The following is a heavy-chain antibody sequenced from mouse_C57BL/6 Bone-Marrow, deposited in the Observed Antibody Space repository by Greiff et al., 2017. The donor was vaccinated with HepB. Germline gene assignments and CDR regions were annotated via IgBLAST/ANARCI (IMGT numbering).Heavy chain of an antibody. J-gene: IGHJ4*01. CDR3: ARSVDYGSSYLYYAMDY. CDR1: GYTFTSYG. D-gene: IGHD1-1*01. Sequence: QVQLQQSGAELARPGASVKLSCKASGYTFTSYGISWVKQRTGQGLEWIGEIYPRSGNTYYNEKFKGKATLTADKSSSTAYMELRSLTSEDSAVYFCARSVDYGSSYLYYAMDYWGQGTSVTVSS. CDR2: IYPRSGNT. V-gene: IGHV1-81*01.